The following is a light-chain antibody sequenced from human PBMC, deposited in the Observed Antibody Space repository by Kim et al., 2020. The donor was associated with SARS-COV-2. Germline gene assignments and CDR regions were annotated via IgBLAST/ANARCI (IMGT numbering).Light chain of an antibody. J-gene: IGKJ2*01. CDR1: QSIDIN. CDR2: DTS. Sequence: EMVMTQSPASLSVSPGERATLSCRASQSIDINLAWYQQRPGQPPRLLIYDTSTRATGIPARFSGSGSGTDFTLTISRLQSEDIAVYYCQQYKKWPMYTFGQGTKLEI. V-gene: IGKV3-15*01. CDR3: QQYKKWPMYT.